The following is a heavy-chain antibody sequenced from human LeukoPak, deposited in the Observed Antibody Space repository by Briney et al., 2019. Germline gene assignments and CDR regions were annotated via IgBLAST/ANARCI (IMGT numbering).Heavy chain of an antibody. J-gene: IGHJ3*01. CDR1: GFTFSSYS. CDR3: ARGDFSDNGDYVDAFDV. D-gene: IGHD4-17*01. CDR2: ISSSSSYI. Sequence: GGSLRLSCAASGFTFSSYSMNWVRQAPGKGLEWVSSISSSSSYIYYADSVKGRFTISRDNAKNSLYLQMNSLRVEDTAVYYCARGDFSDNGDYVDAFDVWGQGTLVTVSS. V-gene: IGHV3-21*01.